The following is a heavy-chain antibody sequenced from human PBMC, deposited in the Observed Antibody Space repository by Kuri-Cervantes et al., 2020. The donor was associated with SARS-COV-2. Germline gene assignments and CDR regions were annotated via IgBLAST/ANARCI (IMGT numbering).Heavy chain of an antibody. CDR3: ARVGVVTGGFWFDP. Sequence: SETLSLTCTVSGGSISSGGYYWSWIRQPSGKGLESIGYIYHSGSTYYNPSLKSRVTISVDRSKNQFSLKLSSVTAADTAVYYWARVGVVTGGFWFDPWGQGTLVTVSS. J-gene: IGHJ5*02. V-gene: IGHV4-30-2*01. D-gene: IGHD2-21*02. CDR1: GGSISSGGYY. CDR2: IYHSGST.